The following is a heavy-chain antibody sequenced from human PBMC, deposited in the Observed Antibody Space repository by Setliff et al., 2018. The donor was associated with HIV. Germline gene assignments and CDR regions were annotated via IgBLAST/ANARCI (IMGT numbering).Heavy chain of an antibody. CDR2: IRNKTYGGTT. CDR1: GFTFGDYA. V-gene: IGHV3-49*04. Sequence: GGSLRLSCTASGFTFGDYAMTWVRQAPGKGLEWVSFIRNKTYGGTTEYAASVRGRFTISRDDSKSIAYLQMNSLKTEDTAVYYCTRHYYDSSGYYLPRYFDYWGQGALVTVSS. J-gene: IGHJ4*02. CDR3: TRHYYDSSGYYLPRYFDY. D-gene: IGHD3-22*01.